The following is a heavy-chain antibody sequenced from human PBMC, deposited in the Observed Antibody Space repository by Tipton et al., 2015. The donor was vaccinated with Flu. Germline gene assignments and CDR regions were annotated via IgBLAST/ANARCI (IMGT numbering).Heavy chain of an antibody. Sequence: TLSLTCTVFGDSISTSDSYWSWIRQPPGKGLECIAYILYSGSTYYNPSLKSRIAISVDTSKNEFSLKVNSVTAADTATYYCTRDGYGGYLDGAPAYWGQGALVTVSS. D-gene: IGHD4-17*01. CDR3: TRDGYGGYLDGAPAY. CDR1: GDSISTSDSY. CDR2: ILYSGST. V-gene: IGHV4-30-4*01. J-gene: IGHJ4*02.